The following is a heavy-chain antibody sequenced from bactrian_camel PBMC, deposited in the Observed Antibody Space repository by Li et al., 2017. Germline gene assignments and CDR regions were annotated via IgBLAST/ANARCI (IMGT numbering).Heavy chain of an antibody. V-gene: IGHV3S53*01. CDR3: APGRVRRCNY. CDR1: GYTYNRNC. CDR2: ISLDGTT. Sequence: QLVESGGGSVQAGGSLRLSCAASGYTYNRNCMAWFRQAPGKECEPVADISLDGTTIYADSVKGRFTISQDTGKNMVYLEMNNLKPEDSAVYYCAPGRVRRCNYWGRGTQVTVS. J-gene: IGHJ4*01. D-gene: IGHD3*01.